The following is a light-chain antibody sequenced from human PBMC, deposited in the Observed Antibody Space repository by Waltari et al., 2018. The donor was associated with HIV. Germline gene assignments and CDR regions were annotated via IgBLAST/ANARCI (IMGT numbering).Light chain of an antibody. CDR1: SSNIGAGFD. CDR3: QSYDSGLSVV. Sequence: QSVLTQPPSVSGAPGQRVTISCTGNSSNIGAGFDVHWYQQLPETAPKPLIYGNTNRPSGVPDRFSGSKSGTSASLAITGRQAEDEADYYCQSYDSGLSVVFGGGTKLTVL. CDR2: GNT. J-gene: IGLJ3*02. V-gene: IGLV1-40*01.